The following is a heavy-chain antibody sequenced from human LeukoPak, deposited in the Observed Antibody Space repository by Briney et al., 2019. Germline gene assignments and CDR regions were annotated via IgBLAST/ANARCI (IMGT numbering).Heavy chain of an antibody. J-gene: IGHJ6*03. CDR1: GFTFSSYS. V-gene: IGHV3-21*01. CDR3: ARGRSLFGVVINNYMDV. CDR2: ISSSSSYI. Sequence: PGGSLRLSCAASGFTFSSYSMNWVRQAPGKGLEWVSSISSSSSYIYYADSVKGRFTISRDNAKNSLYLQMNSLRAEDTAVYYCARGRSLFGVVINNYMDVWGKGTTVTVSS. D-gene: IGHD3-3*01.